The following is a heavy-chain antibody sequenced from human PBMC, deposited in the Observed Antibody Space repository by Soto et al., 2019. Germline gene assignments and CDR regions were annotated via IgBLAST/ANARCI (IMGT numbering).Heavy chain of an antibody. Sequence: AASVKVSCKVSGYTLTELSMQWVRQAPGKGLEWMGGFDPEDSKTIYTQKFQGRVTMTEDTSTDTAYMELSSLRSEDTAVYYCATDTQYYYDSGGYSLRDYWGQGTLVTVSS. CDR3: ATDTQYYYDSGGYSLRDY. D-gene: IGHD3-22*01. J-gene: IGHJ4*02. CDR2: FDPEDSKT. V-gene: IGHV1-24*01. CDR1: GYTLTELS.